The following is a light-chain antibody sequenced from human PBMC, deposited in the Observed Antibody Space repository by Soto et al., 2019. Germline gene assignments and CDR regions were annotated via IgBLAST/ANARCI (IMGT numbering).Light chain of an antibody. V-gene: IGLV1-44*01. J-gene: IGLJ1*01. Sequence: QSVLTQPPSASGTPGQRVTISCSGSISNIGSNTVNWYQQLPGTAPKLLIYSNNQRPSGVPDRFSGSKSGASASLAISGLQSEDEADYYCAAWDDSLNGRVFGSGTQLTVL. CDR2: SNN. CDR3: AAWDDSLNGRV. CDR1: ISNIGSNT.